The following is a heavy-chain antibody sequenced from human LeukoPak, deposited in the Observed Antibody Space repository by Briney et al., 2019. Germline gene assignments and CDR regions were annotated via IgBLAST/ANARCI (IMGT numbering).Heavy chain of an antibody. J-gene: IGHJ5*02. V-gene: IGHV1-69*13. CDR3: ARDHSVVHSSGWYPNRAVGWFDP. Sequence: GASVKVSCKASGGTFSSYAISWVRQAPGQGLEWMGGIIPIFGTANYAQKFQGRVTITADESTSTAYMELSSLRSEDTAVYYCARDHSVVHSSGWYPNRAVGWFDPWGQGTLVTVSS. D-gene: IGHD6-19*01. CDR1: GGTFSSYA. CDR2: IIPIFGTA.